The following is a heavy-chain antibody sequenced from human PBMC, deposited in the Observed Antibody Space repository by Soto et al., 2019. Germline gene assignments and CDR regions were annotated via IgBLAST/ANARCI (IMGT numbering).Heavy chain of an antibody. D-gene: IGHD3-16*01. CDR2: ISSNGMTT. V-gene: IGHV3-23*01. CDR1: GFTFSKYV. Sequence: EVQLLESGGGLVKSGGSLRLSCVASGFTFSKYVMTWVRQAPGKGLEWVSLISSNGMTTDYADSVKGRFTISRDNSRNTLSLQMDSLRGDDAALYYCAKDKYTDSVRRVWFFDFWGRGTLVTVSS. J-gene: IGHJ2*01. CDR3: AKDKYTDSVRRVWFFDF.